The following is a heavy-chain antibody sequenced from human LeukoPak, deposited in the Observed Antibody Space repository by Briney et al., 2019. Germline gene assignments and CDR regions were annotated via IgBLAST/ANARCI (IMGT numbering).Heavy chain of an antibody. V-gene: IGHV4-38-2*02. D-gene: IGHD1-7*01. CDR1: GYSISSGYY. CDR3: ARDVTGTTYFDY. J-gene: IGHJ4*02. Sequence: SETLSLTCTVSGYSISSGYYWGWIQQPPGKGLEWIGSIYHSGSTYYNPSLKSRVTISVDTSKNQFSLKLSSVTAADTAVYYCARDVTGTTYFDYWGQGTLVTVSS. CDR2: IYHSGST.